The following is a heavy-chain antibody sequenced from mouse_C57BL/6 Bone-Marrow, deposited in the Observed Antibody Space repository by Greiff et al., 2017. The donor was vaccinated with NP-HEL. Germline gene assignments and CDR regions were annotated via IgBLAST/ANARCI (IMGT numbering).Heavy chain of an antibody. CDR2: IRLKSDNYAT. Sequence: DVMLVESGGGLVQPGGSMKLSCVASGFTFRNYWMNWVRQSPEKGLEWVAQIRLKSDNYATHYAESVKGRFTISSDDSKSSVYLQMNNLRAEDTGIYYCAGANSNYWGQGTTLTVSS. CDR3: AGANSNY. V-gene: IGHV6-3*01. J-gene: IGHJ2*01. D-gene: IGHD2-5*01. CDR1: GFTFRNYW.